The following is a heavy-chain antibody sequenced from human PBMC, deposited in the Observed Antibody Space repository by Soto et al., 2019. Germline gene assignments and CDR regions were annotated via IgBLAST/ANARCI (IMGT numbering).Heavy chain of an antibody. CDR3: ALQPGYCSSTSCYAKYYYYGMDV. D-gene: IGHD2-2*01. CDR2: FIPIFGTA. Sequence: QVQLVQSGAEVKKPGSSVKVSCMASGGTFSSYAISWVRQAPGQGLEWMGGFIPIFGTANYAQKFQGRVTITADESTSKAYMELSSLRTEDTAVYYCALQPGYCSSTSCYAKYYYYGMDVWGQGTTVTVSS. J-gene: IGHJ6*02. V-gene: IGHV1-69*01. CDR1: GGTFSSYA.